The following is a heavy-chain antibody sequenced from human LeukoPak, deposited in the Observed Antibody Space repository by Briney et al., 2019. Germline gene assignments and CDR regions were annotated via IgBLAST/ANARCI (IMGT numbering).Heavy chain of an antibody. CDR3: AKTGRPNNSGWYRWFDP. J-gene: IGHJ5*02. D-gene: IGHD6-19*01. CDR1: GDSISTYY. V-gene: IGHV4-4*09. CDR2: ICNSGGT. Sequence: PSETLSLTCTVSGDSISTYYWSWIRQPPGKGLEWIGCICNSGGTDYNPSLKSRVTISVDTSKNQFSLNLSSETAADTAVYYCAKTGRPNNSGWYRWFDPWGQGTLVTVSS.